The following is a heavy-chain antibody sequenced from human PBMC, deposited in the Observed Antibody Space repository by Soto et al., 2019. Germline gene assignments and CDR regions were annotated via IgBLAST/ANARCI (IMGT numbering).Heavy chain of an antibody. CDR1: GFTFSSYW. Sequence: GSLRLSCAASGFTFSSYWMHWVRQAPGKGLVWVSRIKGDGSETNYADSVKGRFTISRDNAKSTLYLQLNSLRAEDTAVYYCLRGNSGYGNFDYWGQGTRVTVSS. D-gene: IGHD5-12*01. CDR3: LRGNSGYGNFDY. CDR2: IKGDGSET. J-gene: IGHJ4*02. V-gene: IGHV3-74*01.